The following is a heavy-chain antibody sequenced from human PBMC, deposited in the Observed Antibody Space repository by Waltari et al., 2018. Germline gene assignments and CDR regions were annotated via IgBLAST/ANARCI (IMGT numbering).Heavy chain of an antibody. CDR1: GYTFTGYY. CDR2: SNPNSGGT. J-gene: IGHJ5*02. D-gene: IGHD3-22*01. Sequence: QVQLVQSGAAVKKPGASVTVSCTASGYTFTGYYMHWVRQAPGQGPEGMGWSNPNSGGTNYAQKFQGRVTMTRDTSISTAYMELSRLRSDDTAVYYCARDGGHYYDSSGYYYVGWFDPWGQGTLVTVSS. V-gene: IGHV1-2*02. CDR3: ARDGGHYYDSSGYYYVGWFDP.